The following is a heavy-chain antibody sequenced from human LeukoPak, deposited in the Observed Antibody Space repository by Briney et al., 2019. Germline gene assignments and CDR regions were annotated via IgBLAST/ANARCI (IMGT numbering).Heavy chain of an antibody. CDR2: INPNSGGT. D-gene: IGHD3-22*01. Sequence: EASVKVSCKASGYTFTGYYMHWVRQAPGQGLEWMGWINPNSGGTNYAQKFQGRVTMTRDTSISTAYMELSRLRSDDTAVYYCARERLTPEDQITMIVHDAFDIWGQGTMVTVSS. CDR3: ARERLTPEDQITMIVHDAFDI. V-gene: IGHV1-2*02. J-gene: IGHJ3*02. CDR1: GYTFTGYY.